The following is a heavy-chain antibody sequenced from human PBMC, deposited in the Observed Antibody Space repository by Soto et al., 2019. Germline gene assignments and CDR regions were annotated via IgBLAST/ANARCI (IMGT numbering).Heavy chain of an antibody. CDR3: AKIKGYYAGYFDY. D-gene: IGHD3-22*01. J-gene: IGHJ4*02. CDR1: GFTFSSYA. V-gene: IGHV3-23*01. CDR2: ISGSGGST. Sequence: GESLKISCAASGFTFSSYAMSWVRQAPGKGLEWVSAISGSGGSTYYADSVKGRFTISRDNSKNTLYLQMNSLRAEDTAVYYCAKIKGYYAGYFDYWGQGTLVTVSS.